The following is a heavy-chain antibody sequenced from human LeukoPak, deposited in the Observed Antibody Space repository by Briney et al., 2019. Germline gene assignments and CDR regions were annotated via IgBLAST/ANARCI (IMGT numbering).Heavy chain of an antibody. CDR3: ARVSGDTAQDAFDF. CDR2: IYYSGTT. Sequence: SETLSLTCTVSGGSFSSYCWTWIRQPPGKGLEWIGYIYYSGTTVYNPSLTSRVTISIDTSKNQVSLKLSSVTAADTAVYYCARVSGDTAQDAFDFWGQGTMVTVSS. CDR1: GGSFSSYC. J-gene: IGHJ3*01. D-gene: IGHD5-18*01. V-gene: IGHV4-59*01.